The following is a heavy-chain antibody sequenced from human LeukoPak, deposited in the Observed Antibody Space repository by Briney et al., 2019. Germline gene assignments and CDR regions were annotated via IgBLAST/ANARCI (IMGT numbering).Heavy chain of an antibody. Sequence: PGGSLRLSCAASGFTFSSYGMHWVRQAPGKGLEWVAVISYDGSNKYYADSVKGRFTISRDNSKNTLYLQMNSLRAEDTAVYYCAKGIHPNSFDIWGQGTMVTVSS. CDR1: GFTFSSYG. CDR2: ISYDGSNK. J-gene: IGHJ3*02. CDR3: AKGIHPNSFDI. D-gene: IGHD5-24*01. V-gene: IGHV3-30*18.